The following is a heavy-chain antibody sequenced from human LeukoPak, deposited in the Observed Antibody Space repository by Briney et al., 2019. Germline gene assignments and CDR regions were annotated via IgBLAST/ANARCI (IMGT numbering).Heavy chain of an antibody. CDR1: GFTFSSYA. J-gene: IGHJ4*02. V-gene: IGHV3-30*04. Sequence: PGGSLRLSCAASGFTFSSYAMHWVRQAPGKGLEWVAVISYEGTNIYFAESVKGRFTISRDNSKNTLYLQMNSLRAEDTAMYYCARDRGSSGYYYFDYWGQGTLVTVSS. D-gene: IGHD3-22*01. CDR3: ARDRGSSGYYYFDY. CDR2: ISYEGTNI.